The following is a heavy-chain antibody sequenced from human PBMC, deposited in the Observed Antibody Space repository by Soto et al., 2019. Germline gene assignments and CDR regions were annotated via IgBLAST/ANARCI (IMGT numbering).Heavy chain of an antibody. CDR3: ASNWGSDY. Sequence: EVQLLESGGTLVQPGGSLRLSCAASGLTFRNYAMSWVRQAPGKGLEWVSSISSSSSYIYYADSVKGRFTISRDNAKNSLYLQMNSLRAEDTAVYYCASNWGSDYWGQGTLVTVSS. J-gene: IGHJ4*02. CDR2: ISSSSSYI. CDR1: GLTFRNYA. D-gene: IGHD7-27*01. V-gene: IGHV3-21*01.